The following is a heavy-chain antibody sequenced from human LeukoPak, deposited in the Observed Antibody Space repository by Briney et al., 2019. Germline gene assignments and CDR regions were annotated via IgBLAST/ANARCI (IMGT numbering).Heavy chain of an antibody. CDR3: ARDDNSGYYSGP. CDR1: GYTFIDYY. J-gene: IGHJ5*02. Sequence: ASVKVSCKASGYTFIDYYIHWVRQAPGQGLEWMGRINPSSGGTNYAQKFQGRVTITRDTSISTAYMELSRLRSDDTAVYYCARDDNSGYYSGPWGQGTLVTVSS. D-gene: IGHD3-22*01. V-gene: IGHV1-2*06. CDR2: INPSSGGT.